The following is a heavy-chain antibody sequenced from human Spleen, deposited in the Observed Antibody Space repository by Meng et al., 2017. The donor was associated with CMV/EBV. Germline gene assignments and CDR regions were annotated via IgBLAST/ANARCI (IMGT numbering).Heavy chain of an antibody. CDR2: ISSSSSYI. CDR1: GFTFSSYS. J-gene: IGHJ6*02. V-gene: IGHV3-21*01. Sequence: GESLKNSCAASGFTFSSYSMNWVRQAPGKGLEWVSSISSSSSYIYYADSVKGRFTISRDNAKNSLYLQMNSLRAEDTAVYYCARDLADQLQNYYYYYGMDVWGQGTTVTVSS. CDR3: ARDLADQLQNYYYYYGMDV. D-gene: IGHD2-2*01.